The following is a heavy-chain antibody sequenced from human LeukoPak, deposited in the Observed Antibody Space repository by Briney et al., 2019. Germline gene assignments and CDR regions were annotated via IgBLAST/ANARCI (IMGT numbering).Heavy chain of an antibody. CDR1: GGSFSDSY. CDR2: INHSGST. Sequence: SETLSLTCAVYGGSFSDSYWSWIRQPPGKGLEWIGEINHSGSTNYNPSLKSRVTISVDTSKNQFSLKLSSVTAADTAVYYCARGSRVYSSSWFDAFDIWGQGTMVTVSS. D-gene: IGHD6-13*01. CDR3: ARGSRVYSSSWFDAFDI. V-gene: IGHV4-34*01. J-gene: IGHJ3*02.